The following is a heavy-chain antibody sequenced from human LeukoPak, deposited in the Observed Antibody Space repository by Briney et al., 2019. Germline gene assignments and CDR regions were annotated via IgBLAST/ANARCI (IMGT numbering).Heavy chain of an antibody. CDR1: GFTFDDYA. V-gene: IGHV3-9*01. Sequence: PGGSLRLSCAASGFTFDDYAMHWVRQAPGKGLEWVSGISWNSGSIGYADSVKGRFTISRDNAKNSLYLQMNSLRAEDTALYYCAKARAPYIAAAGYYFDYWGQGTLVTVSS. D-gene: IGHD6-13*01. CDR3: AKARAPYIAAAGYYFDY. CDR2: ISWNSGSI. J-gene: IGHJ4*02.